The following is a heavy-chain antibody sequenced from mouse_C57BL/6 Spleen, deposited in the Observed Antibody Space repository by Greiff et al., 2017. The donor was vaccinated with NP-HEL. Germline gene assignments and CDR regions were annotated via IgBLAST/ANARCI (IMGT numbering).Heavy chain of an antibody. CDR2: IRSKSNNYAT. CDR1: GFRFNTYA. J-gene: IGHJ2*01. Sequence: DVMLVESGGGLVQPKGSLNLSCAASGFRFNTYAMNWVRQAPGKGLEWVARIRSKSNNYATYYADSVKDRFTISRDDSESMLYLQMNNLKTEDTAMYDCVIQERGVFDYWGQGTTLTVAS. V-gene: IGHV10-1*01. CDR3: VIQERGVFDY.